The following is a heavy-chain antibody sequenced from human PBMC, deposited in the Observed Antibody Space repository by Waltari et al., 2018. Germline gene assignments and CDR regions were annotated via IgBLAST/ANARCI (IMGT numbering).Heavy chain of an antibody. D-gene: IGHD4-17*01. CDR3: ASYGGNSYYYYMDV. Sequence: QLQLQESGSGLVKPSQTLSLTCAVSGGSISSGGYSWCWIRQPPGKGLEWIGYIYHSGSTYYNPSLKSRVTISVDRSKNQFSLKLSSVTAADTAVYYCASYGGNSYYYYMDVWGKGTTVTVSS. CDR1: GGSISSGGYS. V-gene: IGHV4-30-2*01. CDR2: IYHSGST. J-gene: IGHJ6*03.